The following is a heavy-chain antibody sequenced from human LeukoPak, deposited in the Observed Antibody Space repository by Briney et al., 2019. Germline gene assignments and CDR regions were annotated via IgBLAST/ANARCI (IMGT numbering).Heavy chain of an antibody. CDR2: TISDGTST. V-gene: IGHV3-74*01. J-gene: IGHJ6*02. Sequence: GGSLRLSCAASGFTFSRYNMYWVRQAPGKGLVWVSRTISDGTSTNYADSVKGRFTISRDNSKNTLYLQMNSLRAEDTAVYYCARTVNSVYYYGMDVWGQGTTVTVSS. CDR1: GFTFSRYN. CDR3: ARTVNSVYYYGMDV. D-gene: IGHD5-24*01.